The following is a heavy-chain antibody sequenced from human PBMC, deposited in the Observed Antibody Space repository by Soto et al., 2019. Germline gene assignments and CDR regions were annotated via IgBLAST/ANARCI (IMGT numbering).Heavy chain of an antibody. Sequence: QVQLQESGPGLVKPSQTLSLTCTVSGGSISSGGYYWSWIRQHPGKGLEWIGYIYYSGSTYYNPSLKXQVXIXEDTSKTQCSLKLSSVTAADTAVYYCASQRDFPMDVWGQGTTVTVSS. CDR2: IYYSGST. J-gene: IGHJ6*02. D-gene: IGHD3-9*01. CDR1: GGSISSGGYY. V-gene: IGHV4-31*01. CDR3: ASQRDFPMDV.